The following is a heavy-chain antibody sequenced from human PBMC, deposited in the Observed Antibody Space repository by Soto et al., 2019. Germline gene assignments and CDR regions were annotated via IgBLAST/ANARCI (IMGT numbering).Heavy chain of an antibody. CDR1: GGSFSGYY. D-gene: IGHD3-16*02. CDR3: ARVPYYDYIWGSYRYRWFAP. V-gene: IGHV4-34*01. CDR2: INHSGST. Sequence: PSETLSLTCAVYGGSFSGYYWSWIRQPPGKGLEWIGEINHSGSTNYNPSLKSRVTISVDTSKNQFSLKLSSVTAADTAVYYCARVPYYDYIWGSYRYRWFAPWGQGTLVTVSS. J-gene: IGHJ5*02.